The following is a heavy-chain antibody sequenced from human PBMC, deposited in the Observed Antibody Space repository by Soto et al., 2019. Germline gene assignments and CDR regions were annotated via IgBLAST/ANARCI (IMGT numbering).Heavy chain of an antibody. J-gene: IGHJ6*02. D-gene: IGHD2-2*01. CDR1: GGTFSSYA. Sequence: SVKVSCKASGGTFSSYAISWVRQAPGQGLEWMGGIIPIFGTANYAQKFQGRVTVTADESTSTAYMELSSLRSEDTAVYYCATHCSSTSCYPAVPGYYYGMDVWGQGTKVTVAS. V-gene: IGHV1-69*13. CDR2: IIPIFGTA. CDR3: ATHCSSTSCYPAVPGYYYGMDV.